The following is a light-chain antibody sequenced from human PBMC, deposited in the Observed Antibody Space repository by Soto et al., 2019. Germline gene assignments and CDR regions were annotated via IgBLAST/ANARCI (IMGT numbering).Light chain of an antibody. CDR3: AAWDDSLTSWV. CDR1: SSNIGNTY. J-gene: IGLJ3*02. Sequence: QSVLTQPPSASGAPGQTVTISCSGSSSNIGNTYVYWFQQLPGTAPKLLIHRNNQRPSGVPDRFSGSGSGTSASLAISGLRSEDEADYYCAAWDDSLTSWVFGGGTKLTVL. V-gene: IGLV1-47*01. CDR2: RNN.